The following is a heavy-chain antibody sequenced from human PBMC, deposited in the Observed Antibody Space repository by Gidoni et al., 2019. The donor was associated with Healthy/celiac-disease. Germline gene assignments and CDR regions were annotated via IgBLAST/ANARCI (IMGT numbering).Heavy chain of an antibody. D-gene: IGHD6-6*01. V-gene: IGHV1-2*02. CDR2: INPNSGGT. CDR1: GYTFTGYY. J-gene: IGHJ4*02. Sequence: QVQLVQSAAVLKKPGASVKVSCKASGYTFTGYYMHWVRQATGQGLEWMGWINPNSGGTNYAQKCQGRVTITRDTSISTAYMELSRLGSDDTAVYYCARESSIAARSTDYWGQGTLVTVSS. CDR3: ARESSIAARSTDY.